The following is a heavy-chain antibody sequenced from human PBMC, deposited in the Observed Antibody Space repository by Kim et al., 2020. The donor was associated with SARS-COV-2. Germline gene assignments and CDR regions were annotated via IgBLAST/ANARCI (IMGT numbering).Heavy chain of an antibody. V-gene: IGHV3-7*01. CDR3: ARVGPSGSGSFDY. Sequence: VDSVKGRFTISRDNAKKSLYLQMHRLRAEDTAVYYCARVGPSGSGSFDYWGQGTLVTVSS. J-gene: IGHJ4*02. D-gene: IGHD3-10*01.